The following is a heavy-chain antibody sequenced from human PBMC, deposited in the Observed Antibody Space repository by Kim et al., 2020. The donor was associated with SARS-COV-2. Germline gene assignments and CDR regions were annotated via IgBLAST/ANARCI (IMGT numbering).Heavy chain of an antibody. J-gene: IGHJ3*02. CDR1: GGSVSSGSYY. CDR3: ARSRPYCSGGSCYHNNDAFDI. D-gene: IGHD2-15*01. CDR2: IYYSGST. Sequence: SETLSLTCTVSGGSVSSGSYYWSWIRQPPGKGLEWIGYIYYSGSTNYNPSLKSRVTISVDTSKNQFSLKLSSVTAADTAVYYCARSRPYCSGGSCYHNNDAFDIWGQGTMVTVSS. V-gene: IGHV4-61*01.